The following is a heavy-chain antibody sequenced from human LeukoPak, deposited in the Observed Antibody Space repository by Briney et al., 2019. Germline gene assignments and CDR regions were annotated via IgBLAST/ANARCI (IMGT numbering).Heavy chain of an antibody. CDR1: GGTFSSYA. D-gene: IGHD3-22*01. Sequence: SVKVSCKASGGTFSSYAISWVRQAPGQGLEWMGRIIPILGIANYAQKFQVRVTVTADKSTSTAYMELSSLRSEDTAVYYCARVGTYYYDTAFDYWGQGTLVTVSS. J-gene: IGHJ4*02. V-gene: IGHV1-69*04. CDR3: ARVGTYYYDTAFDY. CDR2: IIPILGIA.